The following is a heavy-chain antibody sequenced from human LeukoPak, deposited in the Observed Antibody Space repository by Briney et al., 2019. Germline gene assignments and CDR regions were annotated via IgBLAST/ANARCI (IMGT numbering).Heavy chain of an antibody. V-gene: IGHV4-59*12. CDR2: IYYSGST. Sequence: SETLSLTCTVSGGSISSYYWSWIRQPPGKGLEWIGYIYYSGSTNYNPSLKSRVTISVDTSKNQSSLKLSSVTAADTAVYYCAKGVGGSYYRYWGQGALVIVSS. J-gene: IGHJ4*02. CDR3: AKGVGGSYYRY. CDR1: GGSISSYY. D-gene: IGHD1-26*01.